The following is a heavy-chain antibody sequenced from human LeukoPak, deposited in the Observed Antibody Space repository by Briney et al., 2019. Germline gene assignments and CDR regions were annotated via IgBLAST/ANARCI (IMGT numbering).Heavy chain of an antibody. CDR3: ARDFLSYDGSENHFEDTFEI. CDR1: GYSFDRYG. V-gene: IGHV1-18*01. Sequence: ASVKVSCKASGYSFDRYGISWVRQAPGQGLEWLGWIGAFNGNTNYAQNLQGRVTMTADTSTTTAYMELRSLGSDDTAVYYCARDFLSYDGSENHFEDTFEIWGQGTMVTVSS. CDR2: IGAFNGNT. J-gene: IGHJ3*02. D-gene: IGHD3-22*01.